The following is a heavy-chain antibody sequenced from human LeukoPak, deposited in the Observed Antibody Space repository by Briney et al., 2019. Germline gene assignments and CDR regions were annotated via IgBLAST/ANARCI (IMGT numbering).Heavy chain of an antibody. CDR2: IYYSGST. CDR1: GGSISSYY. D-gene: IGHD5-12*01. Sequence: PSETLSLTCTVSGGSISSYYWSWIRQPPGKGLEWIGYIYYSGSTNYNPSLKSRVTISVDTSKNQFSLKLSSVTAADTAVYYCARAQWISDYYYYMDVWGKGTTVTVSS. J-gene: IGHJ6*03. V-gene: IGHV4-59*01. CDR3: ARAQWISDYYYYMDV.